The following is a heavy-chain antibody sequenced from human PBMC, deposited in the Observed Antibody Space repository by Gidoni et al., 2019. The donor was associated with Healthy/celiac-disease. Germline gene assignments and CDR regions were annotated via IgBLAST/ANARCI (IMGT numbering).Heavy chain of an antibody. CDR3: ASSPVGTGTIHPYACDI. CDR1: GGTFSSYA. Sequence: QVQLVPSGAAVKKPGSSVKVSCKASGGTFSSYAIRWVRQAPGQGLEWMGGIIPIFGTANDAQKFQGRVTITADESTSTAYMELSSLRSEDTAVYYCASSPVGTGTIHPYACDIWGQGTMVTVSS. J-gene: IGHJ3*02. CDR2: IIPIFGTA. D-gene: IGHD1-1*01. V-gene: IGHV1-69*01.